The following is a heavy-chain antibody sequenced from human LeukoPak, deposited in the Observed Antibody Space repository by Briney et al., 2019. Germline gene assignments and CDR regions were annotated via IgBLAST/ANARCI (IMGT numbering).Heavy chain of an antibody. Sequence: PSETLSLTCTVSGGSISSYSWSWIRQPPGKGLEWIGEINHSGSTNYNPSLKSRVTISVDTSKNQFSLKLSSVTAADTAVYYCARGPRMPDIVVVVAATRAFDIWGQGTMVTVSS. CDR3: ARGPRMPDIVVVVAATRAFDI. CDR2: INHSGST. J-gene: IGHJ3*02. D-gene: IGHD2-15*01. V-gene: IGHV4-34*01. CDR1: GGSISSYS.